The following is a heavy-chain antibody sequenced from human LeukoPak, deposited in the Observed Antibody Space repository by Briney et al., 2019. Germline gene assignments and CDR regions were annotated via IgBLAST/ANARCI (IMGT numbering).Heavy chain of an antibody. Sequence: PGGSLRLSCAASGFTFSNYWMHWVRQDPGKGLVWVSFINPDGSTTNYADSVKGRFTISRDNAKNSLYLQMNSLRAEDTAVYYCARDFKNYMDVWGKGTTVTVSS. V-gene: IGHV3-74*01. CDR2: INPDGSTT. J-gene: IGHJ6*03. CDR3: ARDFKNYMDV. CDR1: GFTFSNYW.